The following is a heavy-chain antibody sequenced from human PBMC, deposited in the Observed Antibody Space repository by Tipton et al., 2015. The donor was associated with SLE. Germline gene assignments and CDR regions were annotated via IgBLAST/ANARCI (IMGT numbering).Heavy chain of an antibody. D-gene: IGHD1-1*01. CDR2: ISAYNGNT. V-gene: IGHV1-18*01. CDR3: ARWHTPPVQYPFLFDY. J-gene: IGHJ4*02. CDR1: GFTFSNYA. Sequence: QSGAEVKKPGASVKVSCKASGFTFSNYAISWVRQAPGQGLEWMGWISAYNGNTNYAQKLQGRVTMTTDTSTSTAYMELRSLRSDDTAVYYCARWHTPPVQYPFLFDYWGQGTLVTVSS.